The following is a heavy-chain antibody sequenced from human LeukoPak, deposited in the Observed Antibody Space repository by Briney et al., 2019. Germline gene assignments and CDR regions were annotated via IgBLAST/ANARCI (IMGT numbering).Heavy chain of an antibody. CDR3: ARGGEYDILTGYLPAY. CDR2: IDSGGAT. V-gene: IGHV4-61*02. D-gene: IGHD3-9*01. Sequence: PSETLSLTCTVSGASIRNAEYYWSWIRQPAGKGLEWIGRIDSGGATNYNPSLKSRVTISVDTSKNQFSLKLSSVTAADTAVYYCARGGEYDILTGYLPAYWGQGTLVTVSS. CDR1: GASIRNAEYY. J-gene: IGHJ4*02.